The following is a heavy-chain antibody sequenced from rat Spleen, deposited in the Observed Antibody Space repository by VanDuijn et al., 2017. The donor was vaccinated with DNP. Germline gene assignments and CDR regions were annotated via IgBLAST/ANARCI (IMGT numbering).Heavy chain of an antibody. J-gene: IGHJ2*01. V-gene: IGHV3-1*01. CDR2: ISYSGTT. CDR1: GYSITSSY. Sequence: EVQLQESGPGLVKTSQSLSLTCSVTGYSITSSYRWNWIRKFPGNKMEWIGHISYSGTTSYHPSLKSRISITRDTSKNQFFLQLSSVTTEDTATYYCARWSDYFDYWGQGVMVTVSS. CDR3: ARWSDYFDY.